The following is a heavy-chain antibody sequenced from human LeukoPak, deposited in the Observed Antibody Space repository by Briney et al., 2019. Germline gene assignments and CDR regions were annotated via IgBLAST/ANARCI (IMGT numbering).Heavy chain of an antibody. D-gene: IGHD5-24*01. V-gene: IGHV1-69*13. CDR1: GGTFSRYA. CDR2: IIPIFGTA. CDR3: ARFRRDGYTNYYYYGMDV. Sequence: TVKVSCKASGGTFSRYAISCVRQAPGQGLEWMGGIIPIFGTANYAQKFQGRVTITADESTSTAYMELSSLRSEDTAVYYCARFRRDGYTNYYYYGMDVWGQGTTVTVSS. J-gene: IGHJ6*02.